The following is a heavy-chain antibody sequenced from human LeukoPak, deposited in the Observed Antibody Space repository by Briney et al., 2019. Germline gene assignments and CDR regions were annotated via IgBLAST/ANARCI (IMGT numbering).Heavy chain of an antibody. CDR3: ARGIGNSRGTRFDP. Sequence: KPSETLSLTCTVSGASIRTSYWTWIRQPPGKGLEWIAYISYSGSTTYNPSLKSRVTISLDTSKNQFSLNLNSLTAADTAVYYCARGIGNSRGTRFDPWGQGTLVTVSS. D-gene: IGHD3-22*01. CDR2: ISYSGST. J-gene: IGHJ5*02. CDR1: GASIRTSY. V-gene: IGHV4-59*01.